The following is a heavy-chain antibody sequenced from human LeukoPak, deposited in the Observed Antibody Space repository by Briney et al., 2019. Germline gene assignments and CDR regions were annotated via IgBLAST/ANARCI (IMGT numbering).Heavy chain of an antibody. J-gene: IGHJ4*02. D-gene: IGHD6-6*01. CDR2: IYPSDSDT. CDR1: GYSFTTYW. CDR3: ARRGRSSSNFDF. V-gene: IGHV5-51*01. Sequence: GESLKISCKGSGYSFTTYWISWVRQMPGKGLEWMGIIYPSDSDTRYSPSFQGQVTISTDKSISTAYLQWSSLKASDTAIYYCARRGRSSSNFDFWGQGTLVTVSS.